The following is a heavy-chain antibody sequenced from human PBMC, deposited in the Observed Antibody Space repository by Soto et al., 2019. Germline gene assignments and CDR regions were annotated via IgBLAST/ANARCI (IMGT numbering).Heavy chain of an antibody. CDR3: ARFSGGSCVACQNYYYYGMDV. Sequence: SETLSLTCAVSGYSISSGYYWGWIRQPPGKGLEWIGSIYHSGSTYYNPSLKSRVTISVDMSKNQFSLKLSSVTAADTAVYYCARFSGGSCVACQNYYYYGMDVWGQGTTVTVSS. J-gene: IGHJ6*02. D-gene: IGHD2-15*01. V-gene: IGHV4-38-2*01. CDR1: GYSISSGYY. CDR2: IYHSGST.